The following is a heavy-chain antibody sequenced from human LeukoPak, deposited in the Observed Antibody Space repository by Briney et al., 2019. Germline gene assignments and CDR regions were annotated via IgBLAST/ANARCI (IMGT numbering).Heavy chain of an antibody. Sequence: GGSLRLSCAASGFTLSSHWMGWVRQAPGKGLEWVANIKQDGSEKYYVDSVKGRFTISRDNAKNSVDLQMNSLRVEDTAVYYCARGIWVAFRGQGALVTVSS. CDR3: ARGIWVAF. D-gene: IGHD2-15*01. CDR2: IKQDGSEK. V-gene: IGHV3-7*01. J-gene: IGHJ4*02. CDR1: GFTLSSHW.